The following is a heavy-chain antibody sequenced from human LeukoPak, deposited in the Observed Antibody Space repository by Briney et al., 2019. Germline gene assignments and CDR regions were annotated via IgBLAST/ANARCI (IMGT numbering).Heavy chain of an antibody. Sequence: GASVKVSCKASGGTFSSYAISWVRQAPGQGLERVGGIIPIFCTANYAQKFQGRVTITADESTSTAYMELSSLRSEDTAVYYCARGSETTGGLKDGQTHQLGAFDIWGQGTMVTVSS. J-gene: IGHJ3*02. V-gene: IGHV1-69*01. CDR1: GGTFSSYA. CDR2: IIPIFCTA. D-gene: IGHD4-11*01. CDR3: ARGSETTGGLKDGQTHQLGAFDI.